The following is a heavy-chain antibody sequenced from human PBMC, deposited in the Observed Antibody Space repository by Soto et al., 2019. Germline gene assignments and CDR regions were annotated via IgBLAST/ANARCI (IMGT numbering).Heavy chain of an antibody. D-gene: IGHD3-16*01. CDR3: AMGVGLPLDH. Sequence: SETLSLTCTVSGDSIVTYYGSWILQPPGKGLEWIGYIYYTGRTNYNPSLKSRGSISLDTSKNQFSLKLTSVTAADTAVYYCAMGVGLPLDHWGQGILVTVSS. CDR1: GDSIVTYY. J-gene: IGHJ4*02. CDR2: IYYTGRT. V-gene: IGHV4-59*01.